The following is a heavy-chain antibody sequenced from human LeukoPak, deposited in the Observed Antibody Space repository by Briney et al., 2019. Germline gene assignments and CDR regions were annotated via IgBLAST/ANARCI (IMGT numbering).Heavy chain of an antibody. Sequence: SETLSLTCAVYGGSFSGYYWSWIRQPPGKGLEWIGEINHSGSTNYNPSLKSRVTISVDTSKNQFSLKLSSVTAADTAVYYCARGRLPARSSPWGCWGQGTLVTVSS. CDR1: GGSFSGYY. J-gene: IGHJ4*02. CDR2: INHSGST. CDR3: ARGRLPARSSPWGC. D-gene: IGHD2-2*01. V-gene: IGHV4-34*01.